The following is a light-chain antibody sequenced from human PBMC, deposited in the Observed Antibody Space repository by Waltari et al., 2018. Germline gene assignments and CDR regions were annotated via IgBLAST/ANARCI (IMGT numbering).Light chain of an antibody. CDR1: YSNIGNKV. Sequence: QSVLTQPPSESGTPGQRVTISCSGIYSNIGNKVLHWYQQVPGTTPKLPIYRNDQRPSGVPDRISGSESGTSASLAISGLQSEDEAHYYCAAWDDSLNGRWVFGGGTKLTVL. J-gene: IGLJ2*01. CDR2: RND. V-gene: IGLV1-44*01. CDR3: AAWDDSLNGRWV.